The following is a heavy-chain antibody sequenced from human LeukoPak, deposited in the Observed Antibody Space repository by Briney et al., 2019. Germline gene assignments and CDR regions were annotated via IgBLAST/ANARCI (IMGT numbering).Heavy chain of an antibody. J-gene: IGHJ4*02. CDR3: VRDHPPLSYCFDY. V-gene: IGHV3-48*01. CDR2: INVGGGTI. CDR1: GFTLNDYS. Sequence: GGSLRVFCVGSGFTLNDYSVNWVRQAPGKGLEWVSFINVGGGTIYYADSVKGRFTISRDNAKNSLYLQMNSLRAEDTAVYYCVRDHPPLSYCFDYWGQGTLVTVSS. D-gene: IGHD2-2*01.